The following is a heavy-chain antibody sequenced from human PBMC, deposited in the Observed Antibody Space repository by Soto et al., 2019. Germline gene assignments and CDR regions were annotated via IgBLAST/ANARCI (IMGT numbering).Heavy chain of an antibody. CDR1: GFTFSTYA. D-gene: IGHD3-10*01. Sequence: EVQLLESGGGSVQPGGSLRLSCAGSGFTFSTYAMSWVRQAPGKGLEWVSATSGAGNTTYYADSVAVRFTISRDNSKNALNLQMSSLRAEDTAVYYCGQALTPWLGLVLGHWGPGTRVTVSP. CDR3: GQALTPWLGLVLGH. CDR2: TSGAGNTT. J-gene: IGHJ4*02. V-gene: IGHV3-23*01.